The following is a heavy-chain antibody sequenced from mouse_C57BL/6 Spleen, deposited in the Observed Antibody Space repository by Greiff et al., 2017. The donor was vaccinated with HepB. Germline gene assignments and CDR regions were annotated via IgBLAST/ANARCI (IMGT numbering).Heavy chain of an antibody. D-gene: IGHD1-1*02. V-gene: IGHV5-4*01. CDR1: GFTFSSYA. CDR2: ISDGGSYT. Sequence: EVQGVESGGGLVKPGGSLKLSCAASGFTFSSYAMSWVRQTPEKRLEWVATISDGGSYTYYPDNVKGRFTISRDNAKNNLYLQMSHLKSEDAAMYYSAREGGNYYYDYWGQGTTRTVSS. J-gene: IGHJ2*01. CDR3: AREGGNYYYDY.